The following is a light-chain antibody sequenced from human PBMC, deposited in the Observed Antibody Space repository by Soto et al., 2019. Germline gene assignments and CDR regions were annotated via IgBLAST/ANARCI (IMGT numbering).Light chain of an antibody. V-gene: IGLV2-18*02. Sequence: QSALTQPPSVSGSPGQSVAISCTGTSSDVGSYNRVSWYQQPPGAAPKLMIYEVSNRPSGVPDRFSGSKSGNTASLTISGLQAEDEADYYCNPYTGSRTSVFAPGRKVTVL. J-gene: IGLJ1*01. CDR3: NPYTGSRTSV. CDR1: SSDVGSYNR. CDR2: EVS.